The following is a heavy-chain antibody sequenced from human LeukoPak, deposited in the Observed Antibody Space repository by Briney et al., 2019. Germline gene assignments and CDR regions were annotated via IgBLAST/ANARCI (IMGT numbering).Heavy chain of an antibody. V-gene: IGHV3-7*01. CDR2: IRQDGSEK. J-gene: IGHJ4*02. CDR1: GFTFTDYW. Sequence: GGSLRLSCAVSGFTFTDYWMNWVRQAPGKGLEWVASIRQDGSEKYYVDSVKGRFTISRDNAKNSLYLQMNSLRAEDTAVYYCASTNILLWFGDLSYYFDYWGQGTLVTVST. D-gene: IGHD3-10*01. CDR3: ASTNILLWFGDLSYYFDY.